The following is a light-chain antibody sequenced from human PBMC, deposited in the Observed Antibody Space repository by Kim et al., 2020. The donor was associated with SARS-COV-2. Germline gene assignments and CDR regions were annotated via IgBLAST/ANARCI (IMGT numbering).Light chain of an antibody. CDR2: GAT. V-gene: IGKV3-20*01. CDR1: QSVSDTY. J-gene: IGKJ1*01. Sequence: EIGLTQSPGTLSLFPGERATLSCRASQSVSDTYLAWYQQRPGQAPRLLIYGATSRATGIPDRFSGRGSGTDFTLTISRLEPEDFAVYYCQQLDNSVWTFGQGTKVDIK. CDR3: QQLDNSVWT.